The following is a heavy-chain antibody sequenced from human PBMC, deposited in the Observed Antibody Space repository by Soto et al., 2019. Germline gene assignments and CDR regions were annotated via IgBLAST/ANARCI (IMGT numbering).Heavy chain of an antibody. D-gene: IGHD6-13*01. CDR2: TYYRSKWYN. J-gene: IGHJ4*02. Sequence: SQTLSLTCAISGDSVSSNSAAWNWIRQSPSRGLEWLGRTYYRSKWYNDYAVSVKSRITINPDTSKNQFSLQLNSVTPEDTAVYYCAREREALYSSSWSLYFDYWGQGTLVTVSS. CDR3: AREREALYSSSWSLYFDY. CDR1: GDSVSSNSAA. V-gene: IGHV6-1*01.